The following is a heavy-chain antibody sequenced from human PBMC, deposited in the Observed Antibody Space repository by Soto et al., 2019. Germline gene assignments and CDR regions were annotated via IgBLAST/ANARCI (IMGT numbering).Heavy chain of an antibody. CDR2: ISSSSTYT. D-gene: IGHD3-22*01. Sequence: PGGSLRLSCAASGLTFSDYYMSWIRQAPGKGLEWVSYISSSSTYTNYADSVKGRFTISRDNAKNSLYLQMSSLRAEDTAVYYCATGQYYYDSSAYYYSWGQGTLVTVSS. CDR3: ATGQYYYDSSAYYYS. CDR1: GLTFSDYY. V-gene: IGHV3-11*03. J-gene: IGHJ4*02.